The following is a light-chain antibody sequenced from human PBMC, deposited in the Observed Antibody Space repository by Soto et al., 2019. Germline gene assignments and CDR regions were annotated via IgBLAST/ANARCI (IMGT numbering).Light chain of an antibody. J-gene: IGKJ1*01. CDR2: GAS. Sequence: DIQMTQSPSSLSASVRDRVTITCRASQGISNYLAWYQQKPGKVPKLLIYGASTLPSGIPSRFSGSGSGTDFTLTISSLQPEDVATYYCQKYNSSPLTFGEGTKVEIK. CDR3: QKYNSSPLT. CDR1: QGISNY. V-gene: IGKV1-27*01.